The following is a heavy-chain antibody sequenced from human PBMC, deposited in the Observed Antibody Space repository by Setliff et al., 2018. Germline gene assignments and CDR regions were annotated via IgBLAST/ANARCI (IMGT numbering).Heavy chain of an antibody. J-gene: IGHJ4*02. Sequence: ASVKVSCKASGYTFSANAIHWVRQAPGQRLEWMGFIYTDNGNTKYSKNFQDRVAITRDTSACTAYMELSSLTSEDTAVYFCARGSRGFDYWGQGALVTVSS. CDR2: IYTDNGNT. V-gene: IGHV1-3*04. CDR3: ARGSRGFDY. CDR1: GYTFSANA.